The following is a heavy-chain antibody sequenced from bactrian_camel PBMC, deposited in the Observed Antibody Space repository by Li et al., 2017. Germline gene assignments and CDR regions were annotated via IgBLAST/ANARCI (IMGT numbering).Heavy chain of an antibody. CDR2: IDSDGDT. J-gene: IGHJ6*01. CDR1: DKTSKTTC. CDR3: AAGQGVGWCLDVIRVGAEADFDY. Sequence: HVQLVESGGGSVQAGGSLRLSCLVSDKTSKTTCRHWYRSVPGKAREGIAVIDSDGDTAYAESMKDRFTISVDNAKNTLYLQMNSLKPEDTATYYCAAGQGVGWCLDVIRVGAEADFDYWGHGTQVTVS. D-gene: IGHD5*01. V-gene: IGHV3S26*01.